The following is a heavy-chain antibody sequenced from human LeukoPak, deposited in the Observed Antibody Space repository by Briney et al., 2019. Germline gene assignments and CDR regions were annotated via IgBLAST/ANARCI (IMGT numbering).Heavy chain of an antibody. J-gene: IGHJ4*02. Sequence: GGSLRLSCAASGFTFSSNWMSWVRQAPGQGLEWVANIKQDGSEKYYVDSVKGRFTISRDNAKNSVYLQMNSLRAEDTAVYYCVRGSKGADWGQGTLVTVSS. V-gene: IGHV3-7*04. CDR3: VRGSKGAD. CDR2: IKQDGSEK. CDR1: GFTFSSNW. D-gene: IGHD3-10*01.